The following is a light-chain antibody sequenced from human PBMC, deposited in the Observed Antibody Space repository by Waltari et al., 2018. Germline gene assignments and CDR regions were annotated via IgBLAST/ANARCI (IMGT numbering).Light chain of an antibody. V-gene: IGKV4-1*01. CDR2: WAS. Sequence: DIVMTQSPDSLAVSLGERATIHCKSSQTVLYRDNNKNYLTWYQQKPGQPPNLLFSWASIRESGVPDRLSASGSGTDFTLTISSLQPEDFATYYCQQYNDYPFTFGPGTKVDIK. CDR3: QQYNDYPFT. J-gene: IGKJ3*01. CDR1: QTVLYRDNNKNY.